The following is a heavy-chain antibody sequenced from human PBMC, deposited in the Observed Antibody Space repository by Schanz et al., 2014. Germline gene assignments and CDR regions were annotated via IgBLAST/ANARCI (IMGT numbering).Heavy chain of an antibody. V-gene: IGHV3-23*01. Sequence: EVQLLESGGGLVQPGGSLRLSCAASGFTFSIYGMSWVRQAPGKGLEWVSRMIGSGSSVFYADSVKGRFTISRDNSKNTLDLQMNSLRAEDTAIYYCAKDLAAVGVFDYWGQGSLXTVSP. CDR3: AKDLAAVGVFDY. CDR2: MIGSGSSV. D-gene: IGHD6-13*01. CDR1: GFTFSIYG. J-gene: IGHJ4*02.